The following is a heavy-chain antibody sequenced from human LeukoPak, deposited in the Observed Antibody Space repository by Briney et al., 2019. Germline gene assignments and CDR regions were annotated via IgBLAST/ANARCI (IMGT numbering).Heavy chain of an antibody. J-gene: IGHJ4*02. V-gene: IGHV1-69*13. CDR2: IIPIFGTA. CDR1: GGTFRRYA. Sequence: SVKVSCKASGGTFRRYAISWVRQAPGQGLEWMGGIIPIFGTANYAQKFQGRVTITADESTSTAYMELSSLRSEDTAVYSCATIPPGFFWSGYYFDYWGQGTLVTVSS. D-gene: IGHD3-3*01. CDR3: ATIPPGFFWSGYYFDY.